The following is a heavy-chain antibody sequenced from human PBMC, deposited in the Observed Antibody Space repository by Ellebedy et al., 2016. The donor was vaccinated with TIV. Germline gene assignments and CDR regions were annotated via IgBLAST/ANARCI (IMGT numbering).Heavy chain of an antibody. CDR1: GGSISSYY. Sequence: SETLSLTXTVSGGSISSYYWNWIRQPPGKGLEWIGYISYSRSTNYNPSLKSRVTVSVDTSKNQFSLKLSSVTAADTAVYYCARARGYCSSTSCYAGGELDYWGQGTLVTVSS. J-gene: IGHJ4*02. D-gene: IGHD2-2*01. CDR3: ARARGYCSSTSCYAGGELDY. V-gene: IGHV4-59*01. CDR2: ISYSRST.